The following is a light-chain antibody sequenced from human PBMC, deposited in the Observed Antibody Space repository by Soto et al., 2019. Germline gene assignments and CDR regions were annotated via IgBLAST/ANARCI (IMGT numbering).Light chain of an antibody. V-gene: IGKV3-15*01. Sequence: EIVMTQSPATLSVSPGERATLSCRASQSVATNLAWYQQKPGQSPRLLIYGASTRATGIPAGFSGDGSGTEFTLTISSLQSEDFAVYFCQQYNKWPYTFGRGTKLEIK. J-gene: IGKJ2*01. CDR1: QSVATN. CDR3: QQYNKWPYT. CDR2: GAS.